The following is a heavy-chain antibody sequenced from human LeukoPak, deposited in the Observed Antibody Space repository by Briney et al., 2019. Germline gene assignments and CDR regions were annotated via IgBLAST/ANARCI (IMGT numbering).Heavy chain of an antibody. D-gene: IGHD1-26*01. CDR1: GFTFSSYA. Sequence: GGSLRLSCAASGFTFSSYAMSWVRQAPGKGLEWVSAISGSGGSTYYADSVKGRFTISRDNSKNTLYLQMNSLRAEDTAVYSCGVGATYYYYYYMDFWGKGTTVTVSS. CDR2: ISGSGGST. CDR3: GVGATYYYYYYMDF. V-gene: IGHV3-23*01. J-gene: IGHJ6*03.